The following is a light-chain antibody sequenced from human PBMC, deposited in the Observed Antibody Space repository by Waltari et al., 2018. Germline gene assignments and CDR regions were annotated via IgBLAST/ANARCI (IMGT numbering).Light chain of an antibody. CDR1: RWHRSCA. Sequence: LVVTQSTSASAPLGASVKLTCTLSRWHRSCAIAWHQQEPEKGPRFLMRLNTDGSHTRGDGIPVRFSGFSSGAERFLTISSLQSEDDADYYCQTWATGFHKLFGGGTKLTVL. CDR2: LNTDGSH. CDR3: QTWATGFHKL. V-gene: IGLV4-69*01. J-gene: IGLJ3*02.